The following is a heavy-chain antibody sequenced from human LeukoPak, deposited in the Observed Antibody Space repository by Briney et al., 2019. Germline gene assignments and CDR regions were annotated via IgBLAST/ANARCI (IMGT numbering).Heavy chain of an antibody. V-gene: IGHV3-7*04. CDR1: GFTFSSHW. CDR3: ARDLPTGYYISSGYYEYFLDY. Sequence: GGSLRLSCEASGFTFSSHWMSWVRQAPGKGLEWVANIKQDGREKYYVDSLKGRFTISRDNAKNSLFLQMNSLRAEDTAVYYCARDLPTGYYISSGYYEYFLDYWGQGTLVTVSS. J-gene: IGHJ4*02. D-gene: IGHD3-22*01. CDR2: IKQDGREK.